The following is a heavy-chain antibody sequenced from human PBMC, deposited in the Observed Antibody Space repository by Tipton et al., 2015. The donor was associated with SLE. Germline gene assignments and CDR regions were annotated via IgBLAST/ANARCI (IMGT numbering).Heavy chain of an antibody. CDR2: ITWNGASI. CDR1: GFTIDDYA. J-gene: IGHJ3*02. CDR3: TSNRINYNAFDI. D-gene: IGHD2-15*01. Sequence: SLRLSCVASGFTIDDYAMVWVRQAPGKGLEWVSGITWNGASIAYADSVRGRSTISRDNARKSLYLQMESLRAEDSAMYYCTSNRINYNAFDIWGQGTLVTVSS. V-gene: IGHV3-9*01.